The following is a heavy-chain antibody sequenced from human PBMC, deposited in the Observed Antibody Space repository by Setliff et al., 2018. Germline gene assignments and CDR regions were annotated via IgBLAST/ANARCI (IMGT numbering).Heavy chain of an antibody. D-gene: IGHD3-3*01. J-gene: IGHJ5*02. CDR3: MRLVRFCSRTVCQRTSGDEA. Sequence: GASVKVSCKASGGTLRTYAFNWVRQAPGQGLEWMGWIAVYTGKTYSAQKFQGRLTMTTDKSTNMAYLDLRGLRLDDTAIYYCMRLVRFCSRTVCQRTSGDEAWGQGTLVTVSS. V-gene: IGHV1-18*01. CDR2: IAVYTGKT. CDR1: GGTLRTYA.